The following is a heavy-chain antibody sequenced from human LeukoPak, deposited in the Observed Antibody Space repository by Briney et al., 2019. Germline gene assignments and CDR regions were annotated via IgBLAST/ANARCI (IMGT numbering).Heavy chain of an antibody. Sequence: GSLRLSCAASGLTFTSYAMNWVRQAPGRGLEWVSGISGSGGSTYYADSVRGRFTISRDNSKNTLYLQMNSLRAEDTAVYYCAKARYCSGGSCYSDYWGQGTLVTVSS. V-gene: IGHV3-23*01. D-gene: IGHD2-15*01. CDR1: GLTFTSYA. CDR3: AKARYCSGGSCYSDY. CDR2: ISGSGGST. J-gene: IGHJ4*02.